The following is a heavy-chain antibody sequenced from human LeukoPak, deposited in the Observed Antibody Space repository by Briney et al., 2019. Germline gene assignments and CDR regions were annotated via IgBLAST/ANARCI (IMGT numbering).Heavy chain of an antibody. Sequence: SQTLSLTCAISGDSVSSTNGVAWNWIRQSPSRGLEWLGRTYYRARWYNDYAESVKSRITVNPDTSENQFSLQLNSVTPEDTAVYYCARGKNNAFDYWGQGTLVTASS. J-gene: IGHJ4*02. CDR2: TYYRARWYN. CDR3: ARGKNNAFDY. D-gene: IGHD2/OR15-2a*01. CDR1: GDSVSSTNGVA. V-gene: IGHV6-1*01.